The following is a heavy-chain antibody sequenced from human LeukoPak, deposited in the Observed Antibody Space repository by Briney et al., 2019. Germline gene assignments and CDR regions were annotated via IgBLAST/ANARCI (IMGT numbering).Heavy chain of an antibody. V-gene: IGHV4-39*01. J-gene: IGHJ4*02. Sequence: SETLSLTCTVSGGSISSSSYYWGWIRQPPGKGLEWIGSIYYSGDTYYNPSLKSRVTISVDTSKNQFSLKLSSVTAADTAVYYCARRSGMTTVTAYLDCWGQGTLVTVSS. CDR1: GGSISSSSYY. CDR3: ARRSGMTTVTAYLDC. CDR2: IYYSGDT. D-gene: IGHD4-17*01.